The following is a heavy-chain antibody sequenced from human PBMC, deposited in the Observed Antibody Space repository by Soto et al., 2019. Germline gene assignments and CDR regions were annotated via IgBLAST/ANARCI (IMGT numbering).Heavy chain of an antibody. D-gene: IGHD4-4*01. J-gene: IGHJ5*02. CDR1: GGTFSSYA. Sequence: VKVSCKASGGTFSSYAISWVRQAPGQGLEWMGGIIPIFGTANYAQKFQGRVTITADESTSTAYMELSSLRSEDTAVYYCARGGHYSNYWFDPWGQGTLVTVSS. V-gene: IGHV1-69*13. CDR3: ARGGHYSNYWFDP. CDR2: IIPIFGTA.